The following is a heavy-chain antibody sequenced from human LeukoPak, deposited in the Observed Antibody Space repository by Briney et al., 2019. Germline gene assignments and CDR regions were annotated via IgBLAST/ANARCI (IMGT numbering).Heavy chain of an antibody. CDR1: GYTFTGYY. CDR3: ARDGDYGDYDAFDI. V-gene: IGHV1-2*02. D-gene: IGHD4-17*01. Sequence: ASVKVSCKVSGYTFTGYYMHWVRQAPGQGLEWMGWINPNSGGTNYAQKFQGRVTMTRDTSISTAYMELSRLRSDDTAVYYCARDGDYGDYDAFDIWGQGTMVTVSS. CDR2: INPNSGGT. J-gene: IGHJ3*02.